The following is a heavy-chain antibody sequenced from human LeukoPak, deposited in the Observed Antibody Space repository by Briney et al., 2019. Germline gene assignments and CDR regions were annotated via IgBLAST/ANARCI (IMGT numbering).Heavy chain of an antibody. D-gene: IGHD6-19*01. CDR2: VSPSGSRA. CDR1: GFSFNRYG. CDR3: ANQPGLYDSGWSWTYHSFGMGV. Sequence: GGSLRLSCAASGFSFNRYGMSWVRQAPGKGLEWVSGVSPSGSRAYHADSVRGRFTISRDNSKDTLYLQMNSLVAGDTAVYYCANQPGLYDSGWSWTYHSFGMGVWGQGTTVIVSS. J-gene: IGHJ6*02. V-gene: IGHV3-23*01.